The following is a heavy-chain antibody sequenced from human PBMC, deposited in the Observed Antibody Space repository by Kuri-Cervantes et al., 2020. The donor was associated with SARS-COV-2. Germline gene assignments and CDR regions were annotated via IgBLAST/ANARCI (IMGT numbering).Heavy chain of an antibody. CDR3: ARDGGGWFDP. J-gene: IGHJ5*02. D-gene: IGHD3-16*01. CDR1: GFSFSSYW. Sequence: GGSLRLSCAASGFSFSSYWMTWVRQAPGKGLEWVAVISYDGSNKYYADSVKGRFTISRDNSKNTLYLQMNSLRAEDTAVYYCARDGGGWFDPWGQGTLVTVSS. CDR2: ISYDGSNK. V-gene: IGHV3-30*03.